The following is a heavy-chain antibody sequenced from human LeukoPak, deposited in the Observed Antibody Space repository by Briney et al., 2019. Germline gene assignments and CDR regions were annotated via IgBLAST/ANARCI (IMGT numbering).Heavy chain of an antibody. CDR3: ARDHGKTDNHDAFDI. CDR1: GYTFTGYY. CDR2: INPNSGGT. D-gene: IGHD1/OR15-1a*01. Sequence: ASVKVSCKASGYTFTGYYMHWVRQAPGQGLEWMGWINPNSGGTNYVQKFQGRVTMTRDTSISTAYMELSRLRSDDTAVYYCARDHGKTDNHDAFDIWGQGTMVTVSS. J-gene: IGHJ3*02. V-gene: IGHV1-2*02.